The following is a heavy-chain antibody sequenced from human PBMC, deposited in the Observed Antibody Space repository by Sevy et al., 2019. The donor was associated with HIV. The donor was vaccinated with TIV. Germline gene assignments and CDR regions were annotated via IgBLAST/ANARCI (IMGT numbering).Heavy chain of an antibody. J-gene: IGHJ6*02. CDR3: ARQDIVVVPAPITYYGMDV. Sequence: WETLSLTCAVYGGSFSGYYWSWIRQPPGKGLEWIGEIDHSGSTNYNPSLKSRVTISVDTSNNQFSLKLSSVTAADTAGYYCARQDIVVVPAPITYYGMDVWGQGTTVTVSS. CDR1: GGSFSGYY. CDR2: IDHSGST. D-gene: IGHD2-2*01. V-gene: IGHV4-34*01.